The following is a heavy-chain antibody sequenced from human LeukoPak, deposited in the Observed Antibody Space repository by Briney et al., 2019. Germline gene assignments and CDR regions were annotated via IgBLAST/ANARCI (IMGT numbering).Heavy chain of an antibody. Sequence: GGSLRLSCAASGFTFDDYGMGWVRQARGKGLGWVFGINWNGGSTGYADPVKARFTSYRDNAKNSLYLQMNSLRAEDAALYYCARLGVGATRDAFDIWGQGTMVTVSS. V-gene: IGHV3-20*04. CDR3: ARLGVGATRDAFDI. J-gene: IGHJ3*02. CDR2: INWNGGST. CDR1: GFTFDDYG. D-gene: IGHD1-26*01.